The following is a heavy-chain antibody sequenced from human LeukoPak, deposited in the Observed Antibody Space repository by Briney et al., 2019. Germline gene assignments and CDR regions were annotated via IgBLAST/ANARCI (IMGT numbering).Heavy chain of an antibody. V-gene: IGHV4-34*01. D-gene: IGHD3-16*02. CDR1: GGSFSGYY. CDR2: INHSGST. Sequence: SETLSLTCAVYGGSFSGYYWSWIRQPPGRGLEWIGEINHSGSTNYNPSLKSRVTISVDTSKNQFSLKLSPVTAADTAVYYCARGLSYDYVWGSYRYSPSGGSVFVKPFDYWGQGTLVTVSS. CDR3: ARGLSYDYVWGSYRYSPSGGSVFVKPFDY. J-gene: IGHJ4*02.